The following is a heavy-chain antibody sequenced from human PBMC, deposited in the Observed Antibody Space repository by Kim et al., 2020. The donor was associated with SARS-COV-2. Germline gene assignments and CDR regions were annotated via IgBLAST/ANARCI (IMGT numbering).Heavy chain of an antibody. CDR2: INAGNGNT. CDR1: GYTFTSYA. Sequence: ASVKVSCKASGYTFTSYAMHWVRQAPGQRLEWMGWINAGNGNTKYSQKFQGRVTITRDTSASTAYMELSSLRSEDTAVYYCARDQWDVEQWHENFDYWGQGTLVTVSS. V-gene: IGHV1-3*01. CDR3: ARDQWDVEQWHENFDY. D-gene: IGHD6-19*01. J-gene: IGHJ4*02.